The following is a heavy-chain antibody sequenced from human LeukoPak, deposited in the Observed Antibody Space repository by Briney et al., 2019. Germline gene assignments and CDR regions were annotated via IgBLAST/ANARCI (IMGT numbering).Heavy chain of an antibody. J-gene: IGHJ3*01. CDR2: IRCDGTNK. CDR1: GFRFSDYG. D-gene: IGHD6-19*01. Sequence: PGGALRLSCVASGFRFSDYGMQWVRQAPAKGLGWVALIRCDGTNKYYVDSVKGRFTISRDNAKNSLNLQMNSLRAEDTAVYYCARDTGGSGRHGFDSLDFWGQGTMVTVSS. V-gene: IGHV3-30*02. CDR3: ARDTGGSGRHGFDSLDF.